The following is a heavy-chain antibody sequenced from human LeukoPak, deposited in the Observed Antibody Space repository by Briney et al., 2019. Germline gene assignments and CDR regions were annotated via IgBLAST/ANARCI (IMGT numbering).Heavy chain of an antibody. J-gene: IGHJ4*02. CDR2: ISGSGGST. Sequence: GGSLRLSCVASGFTFSSYAMSWVRQAPGKGLEWVSAISGSGGSTYYADSVKGRFTISRDNSKNTLYLQMNSLRAEDTAVYYCAKVDTAMVTEVPFDYWGQGTLVAVSS. CDR3: AKVDTAMVTEVPFDY. CDR1: GFTFSSYA. V-gene: IGHV3-23*01. D-gene: IGHD5-18*01.